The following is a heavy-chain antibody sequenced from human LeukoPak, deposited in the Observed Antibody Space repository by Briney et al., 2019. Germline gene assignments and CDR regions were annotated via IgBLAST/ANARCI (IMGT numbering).Heavy chain of an antibody. CDR1: GGSFSGYY. D-gene: IGHD6-13*01. CDR2: INHSGST. V-gene: IGHV4-34*01. Sequence: PSETLSLTCAVYGGSFSGYYWSWIRQPPGRGLEWIGEINHSGSTNYNPSLKSRVTISVDTSKNQFSLKLSSVTAADTAVYYCARLPTRYSSSSYWGHGTLVTVSS. CDR3: ARLPTRYSSSSY. J-gene: IGHJ4*01.